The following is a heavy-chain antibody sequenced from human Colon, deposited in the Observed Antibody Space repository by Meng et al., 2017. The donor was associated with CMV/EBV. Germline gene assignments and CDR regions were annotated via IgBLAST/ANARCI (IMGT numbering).Heavy chain of an antibody. D-gene: IGHD1-20*01. Sequence: QVQLVRAGAEVKKPGASVKVSCKASGYTFTGYYMHWVRQAPGQGLEWMGWINPNSGGTNYAQKFQGRVTMTRDTSISTAYMELSRLRSDDTAVYHCARAPYNWNDEGWFDPWGQGTLVTVSS. CDR2: INPNSGGT. J-gene: IGHJ5*02. V-gene: IGHV1-2*02. CDR3: ARAPYNWNDEGWFDP. CDR1: GYTFTGYY.